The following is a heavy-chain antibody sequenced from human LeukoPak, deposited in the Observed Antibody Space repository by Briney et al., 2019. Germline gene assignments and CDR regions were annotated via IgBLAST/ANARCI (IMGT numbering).Heavy chain of an antibody. CDR1: GDSISSYY. Sequence: SETLSLTCTVSGDSISSYYWSWIRQPPGKGLEWIGYIYYSGSTNYNPSLKSRVTISVDTSKNQFSLKLSSVTAADTAVYYCARAGYYYDSSRPLDYWGQGTLVTVSS. J-gene: IGHJ4*02. CDR3: ARAGYYYDSSRPLDY. D-gene: IGHD3-22*01. CDR2: IYYSGST. V-gene: IGHV4-59*01.